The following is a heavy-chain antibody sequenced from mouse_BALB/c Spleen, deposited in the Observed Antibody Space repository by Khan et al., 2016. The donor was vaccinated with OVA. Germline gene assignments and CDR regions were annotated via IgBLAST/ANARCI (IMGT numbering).Heavy chain of an antibody. CDR3: TRDRVDY. Sequence: QVQLQQSGAELAKPGASVKMSCKASGYTFTTYWMHWVKQRPGQGLEWIGYINPTSGYTDYNEKFKDRATLSADRSSSTAYLQQSSLTSEDYAVYYCTRDRVDYWGQGTTLTVSS. V-gene: IGHV1-7*01. CDR1: GYTFTTYW. J-gene: IGHJ2*01. CDR2: INPTSGYT.